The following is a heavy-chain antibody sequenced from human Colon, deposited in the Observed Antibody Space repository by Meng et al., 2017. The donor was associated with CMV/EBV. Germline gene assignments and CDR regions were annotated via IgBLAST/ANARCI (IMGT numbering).Heavy chain of an antibody. CDR2: IYYTGND. D-gene: IGHD5-12*01. Sequence: QLTLQGPGPGLVRPSETLSLTCTVSGDSISGRSYYWGWIRQPPGKGLEWIASIYYTGNDYHNPSLKSRVTISIDTSNNQFSLRLTSVTAADTAVYYCARVALHWYFDLWGRGTLVTASS. CDR3: ARVALHWYFDL. V-gene: IGHV4-39*07. CDR1: GDSISGRSYY. J-gene: IGHJ2*01.